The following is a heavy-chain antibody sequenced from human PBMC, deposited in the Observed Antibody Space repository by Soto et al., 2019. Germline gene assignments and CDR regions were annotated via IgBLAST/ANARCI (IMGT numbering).Heavy chain of an antibody. CDR1: GFTFSSYA. CDR3: AKDPSTPTYYYGSGSHADFDY. D-gene: IGHD3-10*01. J-gene: IGHJ4*02. V-gene: IGHV3-23*01. Sequence: RLSCAASGFTFSSYAMSWVRQAPGKGLEWVSAISGSGGSTYYADSVKGRFTISRDNSKNTLYLQMNSLRAEDTAVYYCAKDPSTPTYYYGSGSHADFDYWGQGTLVTVSS. CDR2: ISGSGGST.